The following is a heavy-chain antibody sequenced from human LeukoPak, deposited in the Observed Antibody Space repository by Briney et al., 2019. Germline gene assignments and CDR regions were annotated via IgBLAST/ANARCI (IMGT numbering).Heavy chain of an antibody. D-gene: IGHD2-15*01. CDR1: GYTFTGYC. CDR3: AILGVGYCSGGSCYPDYYFDY. Sequence: ASVKVSCKASGYTFTGYCMHWVRQAPGQGLEWMGWINPNSGGTNYAQKFQGRVTMTRDTSISTAYMELSRLRSDDTAVYYCAILGVGYCSGGSCYPDYYFDYWGQGTLVTVSS. CDR2: INPNSGGT. J-gene: IGHJ4*02. V-gene: IGHV1-2*02.